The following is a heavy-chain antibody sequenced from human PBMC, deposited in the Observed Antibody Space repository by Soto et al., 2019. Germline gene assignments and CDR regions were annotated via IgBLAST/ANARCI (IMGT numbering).Heavy chain of an antibody. V-gene: IGHV4-34*01. Sequence: QVQLQQWGAGLLKLSETLSLTCAVYGGSFSGYYWCWIRQPPGKGLEWIGEINHSGSTNYNPSLKSRVTISVDTTKNHFSLKLSSVIAADTAVYYCARLGYCSGGSCLDYWGQGTLVTVSS. CDR1: GGSFSGYY. CDR2: INHSGST. CDR3: ARLGYCSGGSCLDY. D-gene: IGHD2-15*01. J-gene: IGHJ4*02.